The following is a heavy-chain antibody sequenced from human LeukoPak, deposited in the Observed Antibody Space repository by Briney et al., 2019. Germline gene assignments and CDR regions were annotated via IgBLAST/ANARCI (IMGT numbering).Heavy chain of an antibody. J-gene: IGHJ6*02. CDR1: GYTFTSYY. CDR2: INPSGGST. CDR3: ARDPLNYDFWSGYYMTPYYYYGMDV. Sequence: ASVKVSCKASGYTFTSYYMHWVRQAPGQWLESMGIINPSGGSTSYAQKFQGRVTMTRDTSTSTVYMELSSLRSEGTAVYYCARDPLNYDFWSGYYMTPYYYYGMDVWGQGTTVTVSS. V-gene: IGHV1-46*01. D-gene: IGHD3-3*01.